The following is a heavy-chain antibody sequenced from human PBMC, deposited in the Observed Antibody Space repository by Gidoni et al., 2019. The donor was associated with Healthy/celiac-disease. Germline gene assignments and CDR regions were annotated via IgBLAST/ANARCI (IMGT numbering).Heavy chain of an antibody. Sequence: QVQLVQSGAEVKKPGASVKVSCKASGYTFTSYGISWVRQAPGQGLEWMGWTSAYNGNTNYAQKLQGRVTMTTDTSTSTAYMELRSLRSDDTAVYYCARVNRYSSGWYSRYYFDYWGQGTLVTVSS. CDR1: GYTFTSYG. V-gene: IGHV1-18*01. D-gene: IGHD6-19*01. CDR3: ARVNRYSSGWYSRYYFDY. CDR2: TSAYNGNT. J-gene: IGHJ4*02.